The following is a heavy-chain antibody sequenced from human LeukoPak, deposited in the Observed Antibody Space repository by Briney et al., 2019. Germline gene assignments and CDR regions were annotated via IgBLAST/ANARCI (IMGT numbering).Heavy chain of an antibody. V-gene: IGHV3-43*02. CDR1: GXTSDDFA. D-gene: IGHD3-16*01. J-gene: IGHJ4*02. CDR3: AKDRRGGQLWSQTDS. Sequence: GGSLRLSCAASGXTSDDFARHWVPQAPGKGLEWVSLISGDGGTTYYTDSVKGRFTISRDNSNSSLYLQMNSLRAEDSALYYCAKDRRGGQLWSQTDSWGQGTVVTVSS. CDR2: ISGDGGTT.